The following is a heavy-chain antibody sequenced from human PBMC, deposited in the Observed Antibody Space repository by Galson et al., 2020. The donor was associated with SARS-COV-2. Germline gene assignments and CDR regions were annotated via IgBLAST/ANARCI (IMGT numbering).Heavy chain of an antibody. CDR1: GFTVSSNY. CDR3: ARENITYYYDSSGYYYEYYFDY. CDR2: IYSGGST. Sequence: GESLKISCAASGFTVSSNYMSWVRQAPGKGLEWVSVIYSGGSTYYADSVKGRVTIPRDNSKNTLYLQMNSLRAEDTAVYYCARENITYYYDSSGYYYEYYFDYWGQGTLVTVSS. J-gene: IGHJ4*02. D-gene: IGHD3-22*01. V-gene: IGHV3-66*01.